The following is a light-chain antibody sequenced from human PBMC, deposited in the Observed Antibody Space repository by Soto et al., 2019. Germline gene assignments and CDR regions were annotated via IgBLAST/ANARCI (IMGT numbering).Light chain of an antibody. Sequence: QSALTQPPSVSGSPGQSVTISCTGTSSDVGSYNRVSWYQQPPGTAPKVLIYSNNQRPSGVPDRLSGSKSGTSASLAISGLQSEDEADYYCAAWDDSLNAVVFGGGTKVTVL. V-gene: IGLV1-44*01. J-gene: IGLJ2*01. CDR1: SSDVGSYNR. CDR2: SNN. CDR3: AAWDDSLNAVV.